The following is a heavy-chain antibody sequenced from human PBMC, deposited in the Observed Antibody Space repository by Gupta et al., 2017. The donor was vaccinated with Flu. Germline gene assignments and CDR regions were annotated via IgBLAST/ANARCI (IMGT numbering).Heavy chain of an antibody. V-gene: IGHV3-21*01. Sequence: EVQLVESGGGLVKPGGSLRLSCAATGFTFSTYSMNWVRQAPGKGLEWVSSISSSSSYIYYADSVKGRFTIARDNAKNSLYLQMNSLRAEDTAVYYCARSCEPLGYLDYWGQGTLGTVSS. CDR3: ARSCEPLGYLDY. D-gene: IGHD7-27*01. CDR1: GFTFSTYS. CDR2: ISSSSSYI. J-gene: IGHJ4*02.